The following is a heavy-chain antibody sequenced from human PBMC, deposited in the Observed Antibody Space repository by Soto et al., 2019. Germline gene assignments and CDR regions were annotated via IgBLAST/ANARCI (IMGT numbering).Heavy chain of an antibody. V-gene: IGHV3-48*01. CDR3: ARADSGYAHGYYYYGMDV. CDR1: GFTFSSYS. J-gene: IGHJ6*02. D-gene: IGHD5-12*01. CDR2: ISSSSSTI. Sequence: EVQLVESGGGLVQPGGSLRLSCAASGFTFSSYSMNWVRQAPGKGLEWVSYISSSSSTIYYADSVKGRFTISRDNAKNSLYLQMNSLRAEDTAVYYCARADSGYAHGYYYYGMDVWAKGPRSPSP.